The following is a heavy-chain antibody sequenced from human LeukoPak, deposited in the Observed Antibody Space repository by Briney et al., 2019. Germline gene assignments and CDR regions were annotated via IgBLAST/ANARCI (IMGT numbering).Heavy chain of an antibody. CDR1: GFTFSSYG. CDR3: ARDSGDDILTGYSDY. Sequence: GGSLRLSCAASGFTFSSYGMHWVRQAPGKGLEWVAFIRYDGSNKYYADSVKGRFTISRDNSKNTLYLQMNSLRAEDTAVYYCARDSGDDILTGYSDYWGQGTLVTVSS. J-gene: IGHJ4*02. CDR2: IRYDGSNK. D-gene: IGHD3-9*01. V-gene: IGHV3-30*02.